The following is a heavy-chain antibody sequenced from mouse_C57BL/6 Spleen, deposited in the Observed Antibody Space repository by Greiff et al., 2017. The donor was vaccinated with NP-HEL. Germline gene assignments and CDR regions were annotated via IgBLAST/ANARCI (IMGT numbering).Heavy chain of an antibody. J-gene: IGHJ4*01. CDR2: ISSGSSTI. Sequence: EVKLMESGGGLVKPGGSLKLSCAASGFTFSDYGMHWVRQAPEKGLEWVAYISSGSSTIYYADTVKGRFTISRDNAKNTLFLQMTSLRSEDTAMYYCARRPFYYGSSYGYAMDYWGQGTSVTVSS. D-gene: IGHD1-1*01. CDR1: GFTFSDYG. CDR3: ARRPFYYGSSYGYAMDY. V-gene: IGHV5-17*01.